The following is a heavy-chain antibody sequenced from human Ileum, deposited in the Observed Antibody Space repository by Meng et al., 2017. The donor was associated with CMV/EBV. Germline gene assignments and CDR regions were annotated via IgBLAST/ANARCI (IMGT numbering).Heavy chain of an antibody. CDR1: GFTFSVYW. Sequence: GGSLRLSCAASGFTFSVYWMNWARQAPGKGLEWVANIKPDGIDRYYVDSVKGRFTISRDNAKNSVYLQMNSLTVEDTAMYYCGRGDPDYWGQGALVTVSS. CDR2: IKPDGIDR. V-gene: IGHV3-7*01. J-gene: IGHJ4*02. CDR3: GRGDPDY.